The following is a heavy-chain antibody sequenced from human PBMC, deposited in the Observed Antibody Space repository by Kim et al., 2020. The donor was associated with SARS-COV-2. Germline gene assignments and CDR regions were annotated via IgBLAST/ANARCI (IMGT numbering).Heavy chain of an antibody. Sequence: GGSLRLSCAASGFTFSSYDMHWVRQATGKGLEWVSAIGTAGDTYYPGSVKGRFTISRENAKNSLYLQMNSLRAGDTAVYYCARVSTVTTNNWYFDLWGRGTLVTVSS. D-gene: IGHD4-17*01. CDR2: IGTAGDT. V-gene: IGHV3-13*01. J-gene: IGHJ2*01. CDR1: GFTFSSYD. CDR3: ARVSTVTTNNWYFDL.